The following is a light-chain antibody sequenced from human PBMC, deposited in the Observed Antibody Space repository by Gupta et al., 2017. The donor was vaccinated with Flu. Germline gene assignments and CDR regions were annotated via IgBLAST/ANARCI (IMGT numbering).Light chain of an antibody. CDR1: SSDGGSYHL. CDR2: EGS. CDR3: CSYAGSSTFVV. V-gene: IGLV2-23*03. Sequence: IIISCTGTSSDGGSYHLVSWYQQHPGKAPKLMIYEGSKRPSGVSNRFYGSKSGNTASLTISGLQAEDEADYHCCSYAGSSTFVVFGGGTKMTVI. J-gene: IGLJ2*01.